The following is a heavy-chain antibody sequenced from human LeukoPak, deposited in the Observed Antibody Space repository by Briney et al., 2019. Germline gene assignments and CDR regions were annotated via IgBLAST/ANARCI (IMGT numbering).Heavy chain of an antibody. D-gene: IGHD3-22*01. J-gene: IGHJ5*02. CDR2: IIPIFGTA. V-gene: IGHV1-69*06. CDR1: GGTFSSYA. CDR3: ARSGYSEDWFDP. Sequence: SVKVSCKASGGTFSSYAISWVRQAPGQGLEWMGGIIPIFGTANYAQKFQGRVTITADKSTSTAYMELSSLRSEDTAVYYCARSGYSEDWFDPWGQGTLVTVSS.